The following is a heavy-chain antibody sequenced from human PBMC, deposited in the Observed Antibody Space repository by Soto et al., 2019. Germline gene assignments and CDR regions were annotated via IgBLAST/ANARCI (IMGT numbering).Heavy chain of an antibody. J-gene: IGHJ3*02. CDR3: AKGGYYSLFDI. CDR2: ISGSGGRT. V-gene: IGHV3-23*01. Sequence: EMQLLESGGGLVQPGGSLRLSCVASGFPFSSYAMSWVRQTPGKGLEWVSGISGSGGRTYYADSVKGRFTISRDNSNNTLSLQKQLPRVEDTAVYFWAKGGYYSLFDIWGQGTMVTVSA. CDR1: GFPFSSYA. D-gene: IGHD3-16*01.